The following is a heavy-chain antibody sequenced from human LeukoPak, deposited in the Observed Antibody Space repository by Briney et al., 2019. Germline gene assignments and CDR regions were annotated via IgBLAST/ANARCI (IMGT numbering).Heavy chain of an antibody. D-gene: IGHD3-9*01. CDR1: GYTFTGYY. J-gene: IGHJ5*02. CDR3: ARNFDMEGFDP. CDR2: INSDSGFT. V-gene: IGHV1-2*02. Sequence: ASVKVSCKASGYTFTGYYMNWVRQAPGQGLEWMGWINSDSGFTKYAQKSQGRVTMTRDTSITTVYMDLTRLTSDDTAVYYCARNFDMEGFDPWGQGTLVTVSS.